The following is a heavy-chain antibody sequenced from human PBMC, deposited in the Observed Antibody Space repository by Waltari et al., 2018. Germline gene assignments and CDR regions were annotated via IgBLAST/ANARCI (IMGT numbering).Heavy chain of an antibody. J-gene: IGHJ4*02. D-gene: IGHD6-19*01. CDR3: ASSLVLAVAYY. V-gene: IGHV4-61*09. Sequence: QVQLQESGPGLVKPSQTLSLTCTVSGGSISSGSYYWSWIRQPAGKGLEWIGYIYTSGSTNYNPSLKSRVTISVDTSKNQFSLKLSSVTAADTAVYYCASSLVLAVAYYWGQGTLVTVSS. CDR1: GGSISSGSYY. CDR2: IYTSGST.